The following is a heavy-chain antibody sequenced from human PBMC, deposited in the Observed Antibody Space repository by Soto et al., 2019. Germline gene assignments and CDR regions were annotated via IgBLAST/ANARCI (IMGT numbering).Heavy chain of an antibody. CDR1: GFPFSSHA. V-gene: IGHV3-30-3*01. D-gene: IGHD3-22*01. CDR2: VSYDGSSA. Sequence: QVQLVESGGGVVQPGRSLRLSCPASGFPFSSHAMHWARQAPGKGLEWVAVVSYDGSSANYADSVRGRFIVSRDNSNNTLYLQMNSVRVEDTAVYYCVAQIGVTNFDSWGQGTLVTVSS. J-gene: IGHJ4*02. CDR3: VAQIGVTNFDS.